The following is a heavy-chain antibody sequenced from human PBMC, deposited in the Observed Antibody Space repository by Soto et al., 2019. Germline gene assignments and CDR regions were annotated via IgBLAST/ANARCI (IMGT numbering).Heavy chain of an antibody. CDR1: GFIFDNYA. CDR3: VKHIGCISSSSGYSED. J-gene: IGHJ4*01. V-gene: IGHV3-9*01. Sequence: EVLMVESGGGLVQPGSYLSLSCAASGFIFDNYAMHWVRQAPGQGLEWVSGINWNGAATAYPDSVRGRFSISTDNAKNTLSLQMNSLRADDTAFYHSVKHIGCISSSSGYSEDWGHGTLVTGSS. D-gene: IGHD6-6*01. CDR2: INWNGAAT.